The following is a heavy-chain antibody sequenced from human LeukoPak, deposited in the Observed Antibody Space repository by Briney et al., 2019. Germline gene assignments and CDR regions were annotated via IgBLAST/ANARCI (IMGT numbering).Heavy chain of an antibody. CDR2: INHSGST. Sequence: SETLSLTCAVYGGSFSGYYWSWIRQPPGKGLEWIGEINHSGSTNYNPSLKSRVTISVDTSKNQFSLKLSSVTAADTAVYYCARGQYCSGGSCYYCYYYGMDVWGQGTTVTVSS. CDR1: GGSFSGYY. CDR3: ARGQYCSGGSCYYCYYYGMDV. V-gene: IGHV4-34*01. D-gene: IGHD2-15*01. J-gene: IGHJ6*02.